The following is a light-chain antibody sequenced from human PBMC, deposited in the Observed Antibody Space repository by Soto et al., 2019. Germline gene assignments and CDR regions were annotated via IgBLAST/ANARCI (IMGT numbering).Light chain of an antibody. Sequence: QSVLTQPPSASGTPGQRVTISCSGSSSNIGSHYVYWYQQLPGTAPKLLIYRNNQRPSGVPDRFSGSKSGTSASLAISGLRSEDEADYYCATWDNSLTGLFGGGTKLTVL. J-gene: IGLJ3*02. CDR3: ATWDNSLTGL. CDR2: RNN. V-gene: IGLV1-47*01. CDR1: SSNIGSHY.